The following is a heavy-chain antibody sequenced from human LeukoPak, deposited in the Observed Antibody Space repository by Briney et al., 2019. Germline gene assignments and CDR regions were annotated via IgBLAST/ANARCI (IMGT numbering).Heavy chain of an antibody. J-gene: IGHJ4*02. CDR2: ISSSGSTI. D-gene: IGHD3-22*01. CDR1: GFTLSSYE. Sequence: PGGSLRLSCAASGFTLSSYEMNWVRQAPGKGLEWVSYISSSGSTIYYADSVKGRFTISRDNAKNSLYLQMNSLRAEDTAVYYCARIYDSSDYWGQGTLVTVSS. CDR3: ARIYDSSDY. V-gene: IGHV3-48*03.